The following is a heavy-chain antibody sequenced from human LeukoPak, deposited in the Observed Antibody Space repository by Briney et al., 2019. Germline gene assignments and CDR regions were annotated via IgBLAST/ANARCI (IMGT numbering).Heavy chain of an antibody. CDR2: ISGSGGST. Sequence: AGSLRLSCAASGFTFSSYAMSWVRQAPGKGLEWVSAISGSGGSTYYADSVKGRFTISRDNSKNTLYLQMNSLRAEDTALYYCAQVMGVRGAPSDYWGQGTLVTVSS. D-gene: IGHD3-10*01. V-gene: IGHV3-23*01. J-gene: IGHJ4*02. CDR1: GFTFSSYA. CDR3: AQVMGVRGAPSDY.